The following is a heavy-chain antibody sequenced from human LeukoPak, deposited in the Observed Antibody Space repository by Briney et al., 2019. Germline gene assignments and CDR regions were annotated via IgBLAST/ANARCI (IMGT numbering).Heavy chain of an antibody. V-gene: IGHV3-33*01. CDR1: GLILRNYG. CDR2: LLYDGNTK. CDR3: ARDPRPEIQYYYMDV. Sequence: PGGSLRLSCAASGLILRNYGIHWVRQAPGKGLEWVAALLYDGNTKHYADSVKGRFTISRDISKNTFYLQMNSLTAEDTAVYYCARDPRPEIQYYYMDVWGKGTTVAVSS. J-gene: IGHJ6*03.